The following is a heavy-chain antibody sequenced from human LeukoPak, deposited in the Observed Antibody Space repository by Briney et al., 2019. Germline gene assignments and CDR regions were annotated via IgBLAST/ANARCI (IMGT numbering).Heavy chain of an antibody. CDR3: ARENIVGATFDY. CDR2: ISYDGSNK. D-gene: IGHD1-26*01. V-gene: IGHV3-30*04. Sequence: LEWVTVISYDGSNKYYADSVKGRFTISRDNSKNTLYLQMNSLRAEDTAVYYCARENIVGATFDYWGQGTLVTVSS. J-gene: IGHJ4*02.